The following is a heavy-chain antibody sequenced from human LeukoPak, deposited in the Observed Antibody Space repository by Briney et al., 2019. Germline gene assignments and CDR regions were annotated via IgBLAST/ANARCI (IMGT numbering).Heavy chain of an antibody. CDR2: IWYDGSNK. Sequence: PGGSLRLSCAASGFTFSSYGMHWVRQAPGKGLEWVGIIWYDGSNKYYAESVKGRFTISRDNSKNTLYLQMNSLRAEDTAVYFCASAGLGSLVREHFQHWGQGTLVTVSS. CDR1: GFTFSSYG. J-gene: IGHJ1*01. D-gene: IGHD3-10*01. V-gene: IGHV3-33*01. CDR3: ASAGLGSLVREHFQH.